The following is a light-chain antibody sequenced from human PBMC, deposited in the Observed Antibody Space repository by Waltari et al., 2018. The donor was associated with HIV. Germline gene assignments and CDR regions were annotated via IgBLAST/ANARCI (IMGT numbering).Light chain of an antibody. CDR1: QSISSNY. CDR2: GAS. CDR3: QQYSSSPQT. J-gene: IGKJ1*01. V-gene: IGKV3-20*01. Sequence: EIVLTQSPGTLSLSPGERATLSCRASQSISSNYLAGYQQRPGQAPRLLIYGASNRATGIPDRFSGSGSGTDFTLTINRLEPEDFAMFYCQQYSSSPQTFGQGTKVEIK.